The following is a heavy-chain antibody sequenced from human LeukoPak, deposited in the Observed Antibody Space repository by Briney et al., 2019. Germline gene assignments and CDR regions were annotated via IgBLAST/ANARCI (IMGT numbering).Heavy chain of an antibody. J-gene: IGHJ4*02. CDR2: INTNTGNP. CDR1: GYTFTSYA. V-gene: IGHV7-4-1*02. CDR3: ARDGHHYGDYELLVY. Sequence: ASVKVSCKASGYTFTSYAMNWVRQAPGQGLEWMGWINTNTGNPTYAQGFTGRFVFSLDTSVSTAYLQISSLKAEDTAVYYCARDGHHYGDYELLVYWGQGTLVTVSS. D-gene: IGHD4-17*01.